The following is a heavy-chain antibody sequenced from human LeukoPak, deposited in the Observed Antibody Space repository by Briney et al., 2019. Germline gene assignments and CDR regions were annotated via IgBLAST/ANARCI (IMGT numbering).Heavy chain of an antibody. D-gene: IGHD3-16*01. Sequence: PSQTLSLTCDVSGGSITQTNYWTWVRQTPGKGLEWIGEVNLQGSTNYNPFLMGRVAISVDTSENHVSLQLTSVTAADTAVYYCAREGGPYRPLDYSGQGTLVTVS. V-gene: IGHV4-4*02. J-gene: IGHJ4*02. CDR2: VNLQGST. CDR3: AREGGPYRPLDY. CDR1: GGSITQTNY.